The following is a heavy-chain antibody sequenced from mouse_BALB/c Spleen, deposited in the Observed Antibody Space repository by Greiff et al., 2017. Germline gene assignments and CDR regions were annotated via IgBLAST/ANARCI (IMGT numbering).Heavy chain of an antibody. V-gene: IGHV14-3*02. CDR1: GFNIKDTY. Sequence: EVQLQQSGAELVKPGASVKLSCTASGFNIKDTYMHWVKQRPEQGLEWIGRIDPANGNTKYDPKFQGKATITADTSSNTAYLQLSSLTSEDTAVYYCARGGSYYDSSCAMDYWGQGTSVTVSS. D-gene: IGHD2-4*01. CDR2: IDPANGNT. CDR3: ARGGSYYDSSCAMDY. J-gene: IGHJ4*01.